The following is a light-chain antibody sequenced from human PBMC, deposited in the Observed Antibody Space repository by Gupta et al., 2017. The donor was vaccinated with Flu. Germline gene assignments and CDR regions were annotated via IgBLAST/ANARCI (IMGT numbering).Light chain of an antibody. CDR3: QSYESSLSTWV. V-gene: IGLV1-40*01. CDR2: GHN. CDR1: SSNIGAGYD. J-gene: IGLJ3*02. Sequence: QSVLTQPPSVSGAPAQRVTISCTGSSSNIGAGYDVHWYQQLPGTAPKLLIYGHNNRPSGVPDRFSGSKSGTSASLAITGLQAEDESDYYCQSYESSLSTWVFGGGTKLTGL.